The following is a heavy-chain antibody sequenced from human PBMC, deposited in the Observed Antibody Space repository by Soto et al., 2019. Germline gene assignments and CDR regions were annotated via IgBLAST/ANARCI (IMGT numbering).Heavy chain of an antibody. D-gene: IGHD1-26*01. CDR3: ARDRRGSYGRFDAFDI. Sequence: ASVKVSCKASGGTFSSYAISWVRQAPGQGLEWMGGIVPIFGTANYAQKFQGRVTTTADESTSTAYMELSSLRSEDTAVYYCARDRRGSYGRFDAFDIWGQGTMVTVSS. CDR2: IVPIFGTA. J-gene: IGHJ3*02. CDR1: GGTFSSYA. V-gene: IGHV1-69*13.